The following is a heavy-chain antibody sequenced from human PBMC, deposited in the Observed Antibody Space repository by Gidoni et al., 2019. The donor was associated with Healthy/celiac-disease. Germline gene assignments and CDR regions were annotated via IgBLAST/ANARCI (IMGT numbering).Heavy chain of an antibody. CDR2: INHSGST. J-gene: IGHJ6*02. CDR3: ARVAQVVVPAATSTYYYYGMDV. V-gene: IGHV4-34*01. D-gene: IGHD2-2*01. CDR1: GGSFSGYY. Sequence: QVQLQQWGAGLLKPSETLSLTCAVYGGSFSGYYWSWIRQPPGKGLEWIGEINHSGSTNYNPSLNSLVTISVDTSKNQFSLKLSSVTAADTAVYYCARVAQVVVPAATSTYYYYGMDVWGQGTTVTVSS.